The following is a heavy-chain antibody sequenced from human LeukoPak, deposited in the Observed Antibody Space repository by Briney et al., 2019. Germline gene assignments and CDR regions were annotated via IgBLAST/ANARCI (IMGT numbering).Heavy chain of an antibody. Sequence: SVKVSCKASGGTFSSYTISWVRQAPGQGLEWMGGIIPIFGTANYAQKFQGRVTITADESTSTAYMELSSLRSEDAAVYYCAREGRYCSGGSCYSGWFDPWGQGTLVTVSS. V-gene: IGHV1-69*01. CDR1: GGTFSSYT. CDR3: AREGRYCSGGSCYSGWFDP. J-gene: IGHJ5*02. D-gene: IGHD2-15*01. CDR2: IIPIFGTA.